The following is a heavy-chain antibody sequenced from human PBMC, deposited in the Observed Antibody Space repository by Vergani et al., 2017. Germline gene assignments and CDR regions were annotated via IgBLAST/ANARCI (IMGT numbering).Heavy chain of an antibody. CDR1: GGSISSGGYY. J-gene: IGHJ6*02. CDR2: IYYSGST. Sequence: QVQLQESGPGLVKPSQTLSLTCTVSGGSISSGGYYWSWIRQHPGKGLEWIGYIYYSGSTYYNPSLKSLVTISVDTSKNQFSLKLSSVTAADTAVYYCARETGYCSSTSCYVHGMDVWGQGTTVTVSS. D-gene: IGHD2-2*01. V-gene: IGHV4-31*01. CDR3: ARETGYCSSTSCYVHGMDV.